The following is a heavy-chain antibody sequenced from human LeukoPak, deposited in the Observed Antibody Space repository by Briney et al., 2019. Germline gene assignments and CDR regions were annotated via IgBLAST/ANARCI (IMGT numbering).Heavy chain of an antibody. V-gene: IGHV7-4-1*02. CDR1: GYTFTSYA. CDR2: INTNTGNP. CDR3: ARDRGVRYFDRRRGFDP. Sequence: ASVKVSCKASGYTFTSYAMNWVRQAPGQGLEWMGWINTNTGNPTYAQGFTGRFVFSLDTSVSTAYLQISSLKAEDTAVYYCARDRGVRYFDRRRGFDPWGQGTLVTVSS. D-gene: IGHD3-9*01. J-gene: IGHJ5*02.